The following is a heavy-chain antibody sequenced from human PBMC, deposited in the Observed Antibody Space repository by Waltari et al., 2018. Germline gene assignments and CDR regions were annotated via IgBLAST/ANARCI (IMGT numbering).Heavy chain of an antibody. CDR2: IYTRGST. D-gene: IGHD6-6*01. CDR3: ASYGGYSSSYNWFDP. V-gene: IGHV4-61*09. CDR1: GGSISSGSYY. Sequence: QVQLQESGPGLVKPSQTLSLTCTVSGGSISSGSYYWSWIRQPAGKGLEWIGYIYTRGSTNYNPSLKSRVTISVDTSKNQFSLKLSSVTAADTAVYYCASYGGYSSSYNWFDPWGQGTLVTVSS. J-gene: IGHJ5*02.